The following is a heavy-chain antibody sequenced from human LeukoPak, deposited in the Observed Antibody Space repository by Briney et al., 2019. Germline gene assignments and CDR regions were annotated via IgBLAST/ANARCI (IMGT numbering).Heavy chain of an antibody. Sequence: SVKVSCTASGGTFSSYAISWVRQAPGQGLEWMGRIIPILGIANYAQKFQGRVTITADKSTSTAYMELSSLRSEDTAVYYCARSLFYYDSSGHYWGQGTLVTVSS. D-gene: IGHD3-22*01. CDR3: ARSLFYYDSSGHY. CDR2: IIPILGIA. J-gene: IGHJ4*02. CDR1: GGTFSSYA. V-gene: IGHV1-69*04.